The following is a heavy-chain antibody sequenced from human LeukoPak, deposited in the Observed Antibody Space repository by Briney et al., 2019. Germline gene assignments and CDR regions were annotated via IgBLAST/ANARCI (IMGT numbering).Heavy chain of an antibody. CDR1: GFTFSRYW. J-gene: IGHJ3*02. CDR2: LNADDKTT. CDR3: LTIVETTTGAFDI. D-gene: IGHD5-18*01. V-gene: IGHV3-74*01. Sequence: GGSLRLSCAASGFTFSRYWLHWVRQPPGKGLVWLSRLNADDKTTSYADSVKGRFTTSGDDARKTLYLQMSSLSAEDTAVYYCLTIVETTTGAFDIWGQGAMVTVS.